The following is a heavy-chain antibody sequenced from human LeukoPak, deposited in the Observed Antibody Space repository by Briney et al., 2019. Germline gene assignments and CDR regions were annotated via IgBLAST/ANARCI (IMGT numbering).Heavy chain of an antibody. CDR1: GFTFSSYS. V-gene: IGHV3-21*01. J-gene: IGHJ4*02. D-gene: IGHD3-10*01. CDR2: ISSRSTYI. Sequence: GGSLRLSCAASGFTFSSYSMNWVRQAPGKGLEWVSSISSRSTYIYYADSVKGRFTISRDNAKNSLYLQMNSLRAEDTAVHYCARDSGTFSLDYWGQGTLVTVSS. CDR3: ARDSGTFSLDY.